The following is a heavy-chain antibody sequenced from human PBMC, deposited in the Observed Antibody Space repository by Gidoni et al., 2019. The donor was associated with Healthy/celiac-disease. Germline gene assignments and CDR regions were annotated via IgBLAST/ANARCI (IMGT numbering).Heavy chain of an antibody. J-gene: IGHJ5*02. CDR2: IYYSGST. Sequence: QVQLQESGPGLVKPSETLPLTCTVSGGSISSYYWSWIRQPPGKGLEWIGYIYYSGSTNYNPSLKSRVTISVDTSKNQFSLKLSSVTAADTAVYYCARGVVAATYNWFDPWGQGTLVTVSS. V-gene: IGHV4-59*01. CDR1: GGSISSYY. CDR3: ARGVVAATYNWFDP. D-gene: IGHD2-15*01.